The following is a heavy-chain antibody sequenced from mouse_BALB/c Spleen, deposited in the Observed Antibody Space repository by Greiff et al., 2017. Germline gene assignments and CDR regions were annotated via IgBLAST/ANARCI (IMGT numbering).Heavy chain of an antibody. Sequence: QVQLQQSGAELVRPGVSVKISCKGSGYTFTDYAMHWVKQSHAKSLEWIGVISTYYGDASYNQKFKGKATMTVDKSSSTAYMELARLTSEDSAIYYCARKEGYEDFDDWGQGTTLTVSS. V-gene: IGHV1S137*01. CDR3: ARKEGYEDFDD. J-gene: IGHJ2*01. D-gene: IGHD2-2*01. CDR1: GYTFTDYA. CDR2: ISTYYGDA.